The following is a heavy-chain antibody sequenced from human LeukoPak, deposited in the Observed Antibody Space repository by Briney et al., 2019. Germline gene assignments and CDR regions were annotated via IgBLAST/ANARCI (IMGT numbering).Heavy chain of an antibody. D-gene: IGHD4-23*01. CDR3: ARDVPSTVVRGGWFDP. CDR1: GGSLSSGSYY. V-gene: IGHV4-61*02. CDR2: IYTSGST. J-gene: IGHJ5*02. Sequence: SETLSLTCTVSGGSLSSGSYYWSWIRQPAGKGLEWVGRIYTSGSTNYNPSLKRRVTLSVDTSKNQFSLKLSSVTAGDTAVYYCARDVPSTVVRGGWFDPWGQGTLVTVSS.